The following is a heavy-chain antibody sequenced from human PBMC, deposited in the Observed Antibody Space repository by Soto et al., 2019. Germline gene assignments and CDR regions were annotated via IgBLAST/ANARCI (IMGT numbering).Heavy chain of an antibody. J-gene: IGHJ4*02. CDR2: IYYSGST. Sequence: PSETLSLTCTVSGGPISSYYWSWIRQPPGKGLEWIGYIYYSGSTNYNPSLKSRVTISVDTSKNQFSLKLSSVTAADTAVYYCARGVKYYYDSSGYYLDYWGQGTLVTVSS. V-gene: IGHV4-59*01. CDR1: GGPISSYY. CDR3: ARGVKYYYDSSGYYLDY. D-gene: IGHD3-22*01.